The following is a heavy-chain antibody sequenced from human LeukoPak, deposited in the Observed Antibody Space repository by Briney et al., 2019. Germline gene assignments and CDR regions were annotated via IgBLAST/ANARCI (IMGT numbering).Heavy chain of an antibody. Sequence: GGSLRLSCAGSGFTFSNYAMTWVRQAPGKGLEWVSVIYSGGSTYYADSVKGRFTISRDNSKNTLYLQMNSLRAEDTAVYYCARTRPEWGSSDYWGQGTLVTVSS. CDR1: GFTFSNYA. CDR2: IYSGGST. D-gene: IGHD1-26*01. CDR3: ARTRPEWGSSDY. V-gene: IGHV3-53*01. J-gene: IGHJ4*02.